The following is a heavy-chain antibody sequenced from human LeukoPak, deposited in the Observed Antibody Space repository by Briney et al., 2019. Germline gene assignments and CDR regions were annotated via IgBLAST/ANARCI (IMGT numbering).Heavy chain of an antibody. J-gene: IGHJ5*02. CDR1: GGSISSGGYY. CDR2: IYHSGST. Sequence: SETLSLTCTVSGGSISSGGYYWSWIRQPPGTGLEWIGYIYHSGSTYYNPSLKSRVTISVDRSKNQFSLKLTTVTAADTAVYYCARGHRFDPWGQGTLVTVSS. CDR3: ARGHRFDP. V-gene: IGHV4-30-2*01.